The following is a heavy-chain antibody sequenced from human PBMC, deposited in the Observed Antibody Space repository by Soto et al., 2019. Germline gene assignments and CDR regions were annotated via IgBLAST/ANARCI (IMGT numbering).Heavy chain of an antibody. D-gene: IGHD6-19*01. V-gene: IGHV3-23*01. CDR1: GFTFSSYA. CDR3: AKYGDVQWLVHLTPFDY. Sequence: GSLRLSCAASGFTFSSYAMSWVRQAPGKGLEWVSAISGSGGSTYYADSVKGRFTISRDNSKNTLYLQMNSLRAEDTAVYYCAKYGDVQWLVHLTPFDYWGQGTLVTVSS. J-gene: IGHJ4*02. CDR2: ISGSGGST.